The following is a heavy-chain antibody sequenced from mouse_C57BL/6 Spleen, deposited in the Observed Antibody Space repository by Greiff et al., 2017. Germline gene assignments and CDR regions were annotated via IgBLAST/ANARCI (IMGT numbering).Heavy chain of an antibody. CDR1: GYAFSSYW. V-gene: IGHV1-80*01. CDR3: ARSRVTTGAY. CDR2: IYPGDGDT. J-gene: IGHJ3*01. Sequence: QVQLKESGAELVKPGASVKISCKASGYAFSSYWMNWVKQRPGKGLEWIGQIYPGDGDTNYNGKFKGKATLTADKSSSTAYMQLSSLTSEDSAVYFCARSRVTTGAYWGQGTLVTVSA. D-gene: IGHD2-2*01.